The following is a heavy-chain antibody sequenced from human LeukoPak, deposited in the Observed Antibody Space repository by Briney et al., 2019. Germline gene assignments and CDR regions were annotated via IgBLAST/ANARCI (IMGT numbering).Heavy chain of an antibody. J-gene: IGHJ5*02. D-gene: IGHD6-13*01. Sequence: ASVNVSCKASGGTFSSYAISWVRQAPGQGLEWMGGIIPIFGTANYAQKFQGRVTITTDASTSTAYMELSSLRSEDTAVYYCARDHNVAAAGRGFDPWGQGTLVTVSS. CDR2: IIPIFGTA. CDR3: ARDHNVAAAGRGFDP. V-gene: IGHV1-69*05. CDR1: GGTFSSYA.